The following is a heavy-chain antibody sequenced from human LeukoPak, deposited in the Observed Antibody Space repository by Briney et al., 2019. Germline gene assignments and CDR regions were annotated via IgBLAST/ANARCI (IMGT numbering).Heavy chain of an antibody. Sequence: GGSLRLSCAASGFTFSSYAMHWVRQAPGKGLEYVSAISSNGGSTYYANSVKGRFTISRDNSKNTLYLQMGSVRAEDMAVYYCARPDFWSGNYDYWGQGTLVTVSS. J-gene: IGHJ4*02. CDR3: ARPDFWSGNYDY. V-gene: IGHV3-64*01. CDR1: GFTFSSYA. D-gene: IGHD3-3*01. CDR2: ISSNGGST.